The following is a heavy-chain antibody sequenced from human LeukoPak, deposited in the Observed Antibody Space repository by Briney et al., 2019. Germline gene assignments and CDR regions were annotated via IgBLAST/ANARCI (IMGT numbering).Heavy chain of an antibody. D-gene: IGHD6-13*01. CDR2: IKSKTDGGTT. J-gene: IGHJ4*02. V-gene: IGHV3-15*01. Sequence: GGSLRLSCAASGFTFSNAWMSWVRQAPGKGVEWVGRIKSKTDGGTTDYAAPVKGRFTISREDSKNTLYLQMNSLKTEDTAVYYCTTSLAAAGNSYWGQGTLVTVSS. CDR3: TTSLAAAGNSY. CDR1: GFTFSNAW.